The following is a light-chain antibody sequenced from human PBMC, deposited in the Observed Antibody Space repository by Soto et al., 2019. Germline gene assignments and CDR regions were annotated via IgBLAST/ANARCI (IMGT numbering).Light chain of an antibody. J-gene: IGLJ2*01. CDR1: SSDVGGYNY. CDR2: EVT. CDR3: SSYAGSNNWVV. V-gene: IGLV2-8*01. Sequence: QSVLTQPPSASGSPGQSVSISCTGTSSDVGGYNYVSWLQQHPGKAPKLMISEVTKRPSGVPDRFSGSKSGNTASLTVSGLQPEDEAVYYCSSYAGSNNWVVFGGGTKLTVL.